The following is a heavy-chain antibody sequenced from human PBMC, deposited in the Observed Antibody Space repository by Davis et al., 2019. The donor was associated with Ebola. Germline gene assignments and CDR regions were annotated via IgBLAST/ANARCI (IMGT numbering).Heavy chain of an antibody. D-gene: IGHD1-7*01. CDR1: GYTFTSYT. Sequence: ASVKVSCKASGYTFTSYTINWVRQAPGQGLEWMGIINPSGGSTSYAQKFQGRVTMTRDTSTSTVYMELSSLRSEDTAVYYCARARSQLLELRTRDWFDPWGQGTLVTVSS. V-gene: IGHV1-46*01. CDR3: ARARSQLLELRTRDWFDP. J-gene: IGHJ5*02. CDR2: INPSGGST.